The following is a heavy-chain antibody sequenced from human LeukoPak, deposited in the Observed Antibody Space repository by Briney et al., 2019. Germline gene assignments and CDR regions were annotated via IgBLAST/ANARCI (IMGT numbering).Heavy chain of an antibody. D-gene: IGHD3-3*01. CDR3: ARGPPGVVIIAGDWFDP. CDR1: GFTFSSYA. CDR2: ISGSGGST. V-gene: IGHV3-23*01. J-gene: IGHJ5*02. Sequence: GGSLRLSCAASGFTFSSYAMSWVRQAPGKGLEWVSAISGSGGSTYYADSVKGRFTISRDNSKNTLYLQMNSLRAEDTAVYYCARGPPGVVIIAGDWFDPWGQGTLVTVSS.